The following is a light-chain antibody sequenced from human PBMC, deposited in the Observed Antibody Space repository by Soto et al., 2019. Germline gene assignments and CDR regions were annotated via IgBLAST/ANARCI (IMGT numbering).Light chain of an antibody. V-gene: IGKV1-9*01. CDR2: AAS. CDR3: QQYNSYS. Sequence: IQLTQSPSSLSSSLVDRVTITCRASQGISSYLAWYHQKPGKATKLLIYAASTLQSGVPSRFSGSGSGTDFTLTISSLQPDDFATYYCQQYNSYSFGQGTKV. J-gene: IGKJ1*01. CDR1: QGISSY.